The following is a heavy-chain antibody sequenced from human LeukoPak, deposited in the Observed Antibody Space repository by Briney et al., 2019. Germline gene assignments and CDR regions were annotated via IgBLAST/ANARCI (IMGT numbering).Heavy chain of an antibody. CDR1: GYTFTSYG. CDR2: ISAYNGNT. D-gene: IGHD1-26*01. J-gene: IGHJ5*02. CDR3: ARDNSVGDTAWWFDP. Sequence: GASVKVSCKASGYTFTSYGISWVRQAPGQGLEWMGWISAYNGNTNYAQKFQGRVTMTRDMSTSTDYMELSSLRFDDTAVYYCARDNSVGDTAWWFDPWGQGTLVTVSS. V-gene: IGHV1-18*01.